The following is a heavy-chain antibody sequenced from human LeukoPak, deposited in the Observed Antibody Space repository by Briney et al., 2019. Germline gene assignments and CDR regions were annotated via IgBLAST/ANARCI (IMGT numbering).Heavy chain of an antibody. CDR3: ARSSRVLGFGELS. J-gene: IGHJ4*02. D-gene: IGHD3-10*01. V-gene: IGHV4-59*01. CDR1: GGSISSYY. CDR2: IYYSGST. Sequence: SETLSLTCTVSGGSISSYYWSWIRQPPGKGLEWIGYIYYSGSTNYIPSLKSRVTISVDTSKNQFSLKLSSVTAADTAVYYCARSSRVLGFGELSWGQGTLVTVSS.